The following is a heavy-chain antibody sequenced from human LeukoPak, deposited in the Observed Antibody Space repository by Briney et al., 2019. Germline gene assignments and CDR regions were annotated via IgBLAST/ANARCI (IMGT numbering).Heavy chain of an antibody. J-gene: IGHJ6*02. V-gene: IGHV3-66*01. Sequence: GGSLRLSCAASGFTVSSNYMSWVRQAPGKGLEWVSVIYSGGSTYYADSVKGRFTISRDNSKNTLYLQMNSLRAEDTAVYYCARDGDPDYYYSMDVWGQGTTVTVSS. CDR2: IYSGGST. D-gene: IGHD7-27*01. CDR1: GFTVSSNY. CDR3: ARDGDPDYYYSMDV.